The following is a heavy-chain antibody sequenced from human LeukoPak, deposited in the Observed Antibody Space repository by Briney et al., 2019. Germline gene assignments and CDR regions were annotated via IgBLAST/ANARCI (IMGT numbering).Heavy chain of an antibody. CDR3: ASPVYCSSTNCHGGGFDP. CDR1: GGSFSGYY. V-gene: IGHV4-34*01. Sequence: PSETLSLTCAVYGGSFSGYYWSWIRQPPGKGLEWIGEINHGSITNYNPSLKSRVTISVDTSKNQFSLRLSSVTAADTAVYYCASPVYCSSTNCHGGGFDPWGQGTLVTVSS. D-gene: IGHD2-2*01. J-gene: IGHJ5*02. CDR2: INHGSIT.